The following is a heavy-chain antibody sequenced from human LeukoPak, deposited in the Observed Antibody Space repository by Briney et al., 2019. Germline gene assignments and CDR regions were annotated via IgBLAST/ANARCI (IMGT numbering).Heavy chain of an antibody. D-gene: IGHD4-17*01. Sequence: PSETLSLTCTVSGGSISSSSYYWGWIRQPPGKGLEWIGEINHSGSTNYNPSLKSRVTISVDTSKNQFSLKLSSVTAADTAVYYCARARDYGDYFGIDYWGQGTLVTVSS. J-gene: IGHJ4*02. CDR1: GGSISSSSYY. V-gene: IGHV4-39*07. CDR2: INHSGST. CDR3: ARARDYGDYFGIDY.